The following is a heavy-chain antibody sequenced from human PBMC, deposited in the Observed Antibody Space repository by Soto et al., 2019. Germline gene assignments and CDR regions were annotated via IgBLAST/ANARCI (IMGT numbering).Heavy chain of an antibody. D-gene: IGHD2-21*02. CDR2: INPSGGHT. J-gene: IGHJ4*02. CDR1: GNTFSNYY. CDR3: ARGGHVVVVTAAFDY. V-gene: IGHV1-46*03. Sequence: ASVKVSCKASGNTFSNYYIHWVRQAPGQGLEWMGTINPSGGHTTYAQKFLGRVTMTRDTSTSTLYMELTSLRSEDTAVCYCARGGHVVVVTAAFDYWGQGTLVTVSS.